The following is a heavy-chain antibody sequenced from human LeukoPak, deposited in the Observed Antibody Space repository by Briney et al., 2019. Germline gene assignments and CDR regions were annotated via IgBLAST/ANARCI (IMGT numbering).Heavy chain of an antibody. D-gene: IGHD1-26*01. CDR2: INPNSGGT. Sequence: ASVKVSCKASGYTFTGYYMHWVRQAPGQGLEWMGWINPNSGGTNYAQKFQGRVTMTRDTSISTAYMELSRLRSDDTAVYYCARAFIVGATKRGDLSYWGQGTLVTVSS. CDR3: ARAFIVGATKRGDLSY. J-gene: IGHJ4*02. CDR1: GYTFTGYY. V-gene: IGHV1-2*02.